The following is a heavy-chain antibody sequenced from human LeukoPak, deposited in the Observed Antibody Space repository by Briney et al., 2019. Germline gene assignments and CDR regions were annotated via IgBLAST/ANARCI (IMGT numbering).Heavy chain of an antibody. J-gene: IGHJ4*02. CDR2: IYYSGIT. D-gene: IGHD2-2*01. Sequence: SETLSLTCTVSGGSIGSSTYYWGWIRQPPGKGLEWIASIYYSGITYSNPSLKSRVTISLDTSKNQFSLGLNSVAAADTAVYYCARGARGDIVVVPAALHRPLHFDYWGQGTLVTVSS. V-gene: IGHV4-39*07. CDR3: ARGARGDIVVVPAALHRPLHFDY. CDR1: GGSIGSSTYY.